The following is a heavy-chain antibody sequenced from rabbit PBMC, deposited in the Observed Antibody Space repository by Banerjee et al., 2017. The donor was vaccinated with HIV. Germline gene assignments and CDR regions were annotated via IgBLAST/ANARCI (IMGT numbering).Heavy chain of an antibody. D-gene: IGHD4-1*01. CDR2: IYAGNNGSP. Sequence: QEQLVESGGDLVKPEGSLTLTCTASGFSFSSSYYMCWVRQAPGKGLEWIACIYAGNNGSPYYANWVNGRFTISKTSSTTVTLQMTSLTAADTATYFCARDLAGVIGWNFNFWGPGTLVTVS. CDR3: ARDLAGVIGWNFNF. V-gene: IGHV1S45*01. J-gene: IGHJ4*01. CDR1: GFSFSSSYY.